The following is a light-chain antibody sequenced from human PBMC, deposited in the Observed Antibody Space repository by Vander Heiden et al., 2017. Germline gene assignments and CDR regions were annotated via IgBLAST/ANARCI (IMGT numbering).Light chain of an antibody. J-gene: IGKJ1*01. Sequence: DIQMTHSPSSLSASVGDRVTTTFRAIQSISNYLSWFQQKPGKAPESMIYAASSLQSGVPSKFSGSGSGTDFTLTISSLQPEDFATYYCQQYNSYPRTFDHWTKVEIK. CDR1: QSISNY. V-gene: IGKV1-16*02. CDR3: QQYNSYPRT. CDR2: AAS.